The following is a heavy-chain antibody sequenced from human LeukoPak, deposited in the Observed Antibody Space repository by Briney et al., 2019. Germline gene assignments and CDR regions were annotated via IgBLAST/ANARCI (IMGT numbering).Heavy chain of an antibody. CDR1: GGSISSSSYY. J-gene: IGHJ3*02. CDR3: ARHARQKRKRYSSSWSVSPFDI. CDR2: IYYSGST. D-gene: IGHD6-13*01. Sequence: ASETLSLTCTVSGGSISSSSYYWGWIRQPPGKGLEWIGSIYYSGSTYYNQSLKSRVTISVDTSKNQFSLKLISVTAADTAVYYCARHARQKRKRYSSSWSVSPFDIWGQGTMVTVSS. V-gene: IGHV4-39*01.